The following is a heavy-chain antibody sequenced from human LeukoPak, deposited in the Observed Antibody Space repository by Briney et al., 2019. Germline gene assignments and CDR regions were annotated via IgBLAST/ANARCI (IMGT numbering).Heavy chain of an antibody. J-gene: IGHJ1*01. CDR1: GFTVSSNY. Sequence: GGSLRLSCAASGFTVSSNYMSWVRQAPGKGLEWVSVIYSGSSTYYADSVKGRFTISRDNSKNTLYLQMNSLRAEDTAVYYCARSGGITMVRGVIIRAEYFQHWGQGTLVTVSS. CDR2: IYSGSST. V-gene: IGHV3-66*01. D-gene: IGHD3-10*01. CDR3: ARSGGITMVRGVIIRAEYFQH.